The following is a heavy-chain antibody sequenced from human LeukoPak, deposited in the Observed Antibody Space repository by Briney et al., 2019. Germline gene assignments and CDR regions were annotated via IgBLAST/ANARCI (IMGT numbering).Heavy chain of an antibody. Sequence: SETLSLTCAVYGGSFSGYYRSWIRQPPGKGLEWIGEINHSGSTNYNPSLKSRVTISMDTSKSQVSLRLRSVTAADTAVYYCARVVSSVYYYMDAWGKGTSATVSS. CDR3: ARVVSSVYYYMDA. CDR2: INHSGST. CDR1: GGSFSGYY. V-gene: IGHV4-34*01. J-gene: IGHJ6*03. D-gene: IGHD2/OR15-2a*01.